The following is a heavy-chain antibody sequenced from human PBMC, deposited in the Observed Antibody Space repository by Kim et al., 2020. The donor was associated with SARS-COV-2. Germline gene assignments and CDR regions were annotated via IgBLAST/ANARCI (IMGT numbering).Heavy chain of an antibody. Sequence: GGSLRLSCAASGFTFSSYAMHWVRQAPGKGLEWVSLISYDGSNKYYADSVKGRFTISRDNSKNTLYLQMNSLRAEDTAVYYCASCSAGSCWDDAVVVWG. J-gene: IGHJ3*01. D-gene: IGHD2-15*01. CDR3: ASCSAGSCWDDAVVV. CDR2: ISYDGSNK. CDR1: GFTFSSYA. V-gene: IGHV3-30*04.